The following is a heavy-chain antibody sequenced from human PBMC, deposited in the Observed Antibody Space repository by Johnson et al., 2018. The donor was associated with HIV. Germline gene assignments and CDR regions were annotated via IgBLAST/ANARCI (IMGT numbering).Heavy chain of an antibody. CDR2: ISSSGGTI. Sequence: QVQLVESGGGLVKPGGSLRLSCAASRFTFSDYYMSWIRQTPGKGLECVSYISSSGGTIYYADSLKGGFTIPRDDSKNTLYLQMNSLKTEDSAVFYCTVRISMILALTRRDQDIWGQGTMVTVSA. CDR1: RFTFSDYY. CDR3: TVRISMILALTRRDQDI. V-gene: IGHV3-11*01. J-gene: IGHJ3*02. D-gene: IGHD3-22*01.